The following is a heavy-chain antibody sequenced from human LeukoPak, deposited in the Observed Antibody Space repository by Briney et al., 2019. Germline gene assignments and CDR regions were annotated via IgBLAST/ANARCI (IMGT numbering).Heavy chain of an antibody. V-gene: IGHV1-18*01. D-gene: IGHD4-17*01. CDR2: ISAYNGNT. Sequence: ASVKVSCKASGYTFTSYGISWVRQAPGQGLEWMGWISAYNGNTNYAQKLQGRVTMTTDTSTSTAYMELRSLRSDDTAVYYCARDGDYGDYRGYFDYWGQGTLVTVSS. CDR3: ARDGDYGDYRGYFDY. CDR1: GYTFTSYG. J-gene: IGHJ4*02.